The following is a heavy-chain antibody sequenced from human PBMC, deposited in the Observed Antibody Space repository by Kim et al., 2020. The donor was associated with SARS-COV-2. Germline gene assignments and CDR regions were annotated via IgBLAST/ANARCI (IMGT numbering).Heavy chain of an antibody. Sequence: GGSLRLSCAASGFTFSSYAMHWVRQAPGKGLEWVAVISYDGSNKYYADSVKGRFTISRDNSKNTLYLQMNSLRAEDTAVYYCARGLRGGNSGGWFDPWG. D-gene: IGHD2-21*02. CDR3: ARGLRGGNSGGWFDP. CDR1: GFTFSSYA. CDR2: ISYDGSNK. V-gene: IGHV3-30-3*01. J-gene: IGHJ5*02.